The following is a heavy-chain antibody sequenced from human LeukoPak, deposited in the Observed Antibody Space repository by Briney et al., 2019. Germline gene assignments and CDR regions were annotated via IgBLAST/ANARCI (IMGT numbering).Heavy chain of an antibody. V-gene: IGHV3-23*01. J-gene: IGHJ4*02. CDR1: GFTFSSYA. D-gene: IGHD3-10*01. CDR2: VSGNGGST. Sequence: GGSLRLSCAASGFTFSSYAMSWVRQAPGKGLEWVSAVSGNGGSTYYADSVKGRFTISRDNSKNTLYLQMNSLRAEDTAIYYCAKVIQANSGYWGQGTLVTVSS. CDR3: AKVIQANSGY.